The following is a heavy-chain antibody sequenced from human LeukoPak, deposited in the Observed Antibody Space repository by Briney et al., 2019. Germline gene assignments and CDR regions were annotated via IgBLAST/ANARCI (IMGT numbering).Heavy chain of an antibody. V-gene: IGHV3-9*01. J-gene: IGHJ4*02. CDR2: ISWNSGSI. Sequence: GRSLRLSCAASGFTFDDYAMHWVRQAPGKGLERVSGISWNSGSIGYADSVKGRFTISRDNAKNSLYLQMNSLRAEDTALYYCAKDNDILTGPPGSFDYWGQGTLVTVSS. CDR3: AKDNDILTGPPGSFDY. CDR1: GFTFDDYA. D-gene: IGHD3-9*01.